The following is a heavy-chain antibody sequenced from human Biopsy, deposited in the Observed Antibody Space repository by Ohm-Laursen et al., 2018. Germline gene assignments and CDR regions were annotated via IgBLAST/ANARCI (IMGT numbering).Heavy chain of an antibody. V-gene: IGHV4-59*01. D-gene: IGHD1-26*01. Sequence: GTLSLTCTVSGDSINNYYWSWIRQPPGQGLEYIGYIYDRGSTANYNPSLESRVTMSVDMPKNQFSLKLSSVTAADTAVYYCARVGAGAPSIDYFDYWGQGALVTVSS. J-gene: IGHJ4*02. CDR1: GDSINNYY. CDR2: IYDRGST. CDR3: ARVGAGAPSIDYFDY.